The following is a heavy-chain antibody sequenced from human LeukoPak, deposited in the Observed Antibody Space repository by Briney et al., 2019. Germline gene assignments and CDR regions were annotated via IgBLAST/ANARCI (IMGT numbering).Heavy chain of an antibody. J-gene: IGHJ4*02. Sequence: GGSLRLSCVASGFTFNSYTMSWVRQAPGKGLEWVSAISCSGGSTYHADSVKGRFTISRDNSKNTLYLQMNSLRAEDTAVYYCAKRGGYDSSGYPSYFDYWGQGTLVTVSS. V-gene: IGHV3-23*01. CDR1: GFTFNSYT. CDR2: ISCSGGST. D-gene: IGHD3-22*01. CDR3: AKRGGYDSSGYPSYFDY.